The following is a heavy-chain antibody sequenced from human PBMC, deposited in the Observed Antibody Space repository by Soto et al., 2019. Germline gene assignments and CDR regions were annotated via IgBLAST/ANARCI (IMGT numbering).Heavy chain of an antibody. CDR3: AQKKVEQQLPGLGWFDP. D-gene: IGHD6-13*01. V-gene: IGHV1-3*01. J-gene: IGHJ5*02. CDR1: GYTFTSYA. Sequence: GASVKVSCKASGYTFTSYAMHWVRQAPGQGLEWMGWINAGNGNAKYAQKFQGRVTITADESTSTAYMELSSLRSEDTAVYYCAQKKVEQQLPGLGWFDPWGQGTLVTVSS. CDR2: INAGNGNA.